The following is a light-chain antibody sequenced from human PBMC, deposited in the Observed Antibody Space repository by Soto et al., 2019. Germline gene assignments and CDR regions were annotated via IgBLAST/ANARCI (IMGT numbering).Light chain of an antibody. CDR2: EVS. CDR1: SSDVGGYNY. CDR3: SSYTSSSTPFV. Sequence: QSGLSHPGSGCRSPGQSITISCTGTSSDVGGYNYVSWYQQHPGKAPKLMIYEVSNRPSGVSNRFSGSKSGNTASLTISGLQAEDDADYHCSSYTSSSTPFVFGTGTKVTVL. V-gene: IGLV2-14*01. J-gene: IGLJ1*01.